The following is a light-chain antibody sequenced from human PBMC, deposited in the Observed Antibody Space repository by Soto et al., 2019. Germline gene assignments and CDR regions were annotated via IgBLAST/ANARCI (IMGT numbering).Light chain of an antibody. J-gene: IGKJ1*01. CDR3: QQSYSTPRT. Sequence: DIQMTQSPSSLSASVGDRVTITCRASQSISSYLNWYQQKPGKAPKLLIYGASSLQSGVPSRFSGSGSGTDFTLTISSLQPEDFATYYCQQSYSTPRTVGQGTKVEIK. V-gene: IGKV1-39*01. CDR1: QSISSY. CDR2: GAS.